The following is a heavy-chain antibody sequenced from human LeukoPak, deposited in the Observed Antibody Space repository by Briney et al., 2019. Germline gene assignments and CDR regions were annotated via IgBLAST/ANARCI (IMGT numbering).Heavy chain of an antibody. V-gene: IGHV4-59*01. Sequence: SETLSLTCTVSGGSISSYYWSWIRQPPGKGLEWIGYIYYNGITNYNPSLKSRVTISVDTSKNQFSLKLSSVTAADTAVYYCARYRDFWSGYYYYYYGMDVWGQGTTVTVSS. D-gene: IGHD3-3*01. CDR1: GGSISSYY. CDR2: IYYNGIT. J-gene: IGHJ6*02. CDR3: ARYRDFWSGYYYYYYGMDV.